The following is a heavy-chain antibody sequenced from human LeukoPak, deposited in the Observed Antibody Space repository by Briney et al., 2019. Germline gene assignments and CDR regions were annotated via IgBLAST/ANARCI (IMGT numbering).Heavy chain of an antibody. CDR3: AKDLAGSGFDY. V-gene: IGHV3-23*01. J-gene: IGHJ4*02. CDR2: ISGSGGST. CDR1: GFTFSSYA. Sequence: GGSLRLFCAASGFTFSSYAMCWVRQAPGKGLEWVSAISGSGGSTYYADSVKGRFTISRDNSKNTLYLQMNSLRAEDTAVYYCAKDLAGSGFDYWGQGTLVTVSS. D-gene: IGHD6-19*01.